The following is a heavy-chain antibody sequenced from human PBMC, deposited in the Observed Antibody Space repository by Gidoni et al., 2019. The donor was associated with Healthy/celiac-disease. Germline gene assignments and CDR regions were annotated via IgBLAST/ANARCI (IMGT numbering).Heavy chain of an antibody. J-gene: IGHJ6*02. Sequence: EVQLVESGGGLIQPGGSLRLSCAASGFTVSSNYMSWVRQAPGKGLEWVSVIYSGGRTYYADSVKGRFTISRDNSKNTLYLQMNSLRAEDTAVYYCARDRRTGTTPYYYGMDVWGQGTTVTVSS. D-gene: IGHD1-1*01. CDR2: IYSGGRT. CDR1: GFTVSSNY. CDR3: ARDRRTGTTPYYYGMDV. V-gene: IGHV3-53*01.